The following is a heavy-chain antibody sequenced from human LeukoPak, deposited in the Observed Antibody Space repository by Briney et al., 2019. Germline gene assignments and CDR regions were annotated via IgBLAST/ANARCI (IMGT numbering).Heavy chain of an antibody. J-gene: IGHJ4*02. CDR2: ISGSGGST. CDR3: ARWYCTSTSCYYDY. D-gene: IGHD2-2*01. CDR1: GFTFSSYA. Sequence: GGSLRLSCAASGFTFSSYAMSWVRQAPGKGLEWVSAISGSGGSTYYADSVTGRFTISRDNSQNTLYLQMNSLRAEDTAVYYCARWYCTSTSCYYDYWGQGTLVTVSS. V-gene: IGHV3-23*01.